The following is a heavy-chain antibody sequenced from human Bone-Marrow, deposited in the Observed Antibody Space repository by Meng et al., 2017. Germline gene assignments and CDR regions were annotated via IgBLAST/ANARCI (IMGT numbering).Heavy chain of an antibody. V-gene: IGHV3-33*01. CDR1: GFTFSSYG. CDR3: ARDGRYYYDSSGYYLN. Sequence: GGSLRLSCAASGFTFSSYGMHWVRQAPGKGLEWVAVIWYDGSNKYYADSVKGRFTISRDNSKNTLYLQMNSLRAEDTAVYYCARDGRYYYDSSGYYLNWGQGTLVTVSS. CDR2: IWYDGSNK. J-gene: IGHJ4*02. D-gene: IGHD3-22*01.